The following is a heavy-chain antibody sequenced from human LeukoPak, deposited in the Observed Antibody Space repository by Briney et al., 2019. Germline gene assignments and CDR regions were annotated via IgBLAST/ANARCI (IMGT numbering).Heavy chain of an antibody. J-gene: IGHJ4*02. CDR3: ARSVAHGCWGEYSSGCYFDY. D-gene: IGHD6-19*01. CDR2: ISATGRDT. CDR1: GFTFDSFA. Sequence: GGSLRLSCAGSGFTFDSFAMSWIRQAPGKGLEWVSTISATGRDTYYTDSVKGRFTISRDNSKNTLYLQMNSLRAEDTAVYYCARSVAHGCWGEYSSGCYFDYWGQGTLVTVSS. V-gene: IGHV3-23*01.